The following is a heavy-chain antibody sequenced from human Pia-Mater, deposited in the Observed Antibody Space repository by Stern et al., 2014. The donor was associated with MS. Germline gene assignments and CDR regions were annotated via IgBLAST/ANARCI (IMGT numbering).Heavy chain of an antibody. V-gene: IGHV1-69*01. CDR1: GGTFSNNA. Sequence: QVQLLESGAEVKKPGSSVKVSCKVSGGTFSNNAFSWVRPAPGQGLEWMGGIIPIFGAADYAQHFQGRVTITADESTSTVYMEMSSLGSEDTAVYHCARGAYCGGDCYWGWFDSWGQGTLVTVSS. D-gene: IGHD2-21*02. CDR2: IIPIFGAA. CDR3: ARGAYCGGDCYWGWFDS. J-gene: IGHJ5*01.